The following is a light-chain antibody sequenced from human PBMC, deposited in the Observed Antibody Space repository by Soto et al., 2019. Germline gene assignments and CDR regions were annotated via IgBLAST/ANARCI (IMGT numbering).Light chain of an antibody. V-gene: IGLV1-44*01. CDR2: VNN. Sequence: QSVLTQPPSASETPGQRVTLSCSGGSSNIGPNSVNWYQQVPGRAPKLLIYVNNQRPSGVPDRFSASKSGTSASLAISGLQSEDEADYYCSAWDDSLNGVVFGGGTKLTVL. J-gene: IGLJ2*01. CDR3: SAWDDSLNGVV. CDR1: SSNIGPNS.